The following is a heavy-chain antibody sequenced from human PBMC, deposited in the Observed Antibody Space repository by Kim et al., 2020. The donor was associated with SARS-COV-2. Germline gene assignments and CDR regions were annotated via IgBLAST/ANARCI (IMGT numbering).Heavy chain of an antibody. J-gene: IGHJ4*02. D-gene: IGHD3-10*01. CDR2: ISAYNGNT. CDR1: GYTFTSYG. CDR3: ARDWYYYGSGTTPVGY. V-gene: IGHV1-18*04. Sequence: ASVKVSCKASGYTFTSYGISWVRQAPGQGLEWMGWISAYNGNTNYAQKLQGRVTMTTDTSTSTAYMELRSLRSDDTAVYYCARDWYYYGSGTTPVGYWGQGTLVTVSS.